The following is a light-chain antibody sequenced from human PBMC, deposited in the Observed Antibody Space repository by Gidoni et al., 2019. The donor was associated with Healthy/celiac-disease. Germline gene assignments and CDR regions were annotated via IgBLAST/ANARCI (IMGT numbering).Light chain of an antibody. Sequence: QSVLTQPPSASGTPGQRVTISCSGSSSNIGSTTVNWYQQLPGTAPKLLIYSNNPRPSGVPDRFSGSKSGTSASLAISGLQSEDEADYYCAAWDDSLNVWVFGGGTKLTVL. V-gene: IGLV1-44*01. CDR1: SSNIGSTT. CDR2: SNN. CDR3: AAWDDSLNVWV. J-gene: IGLJ3*02.